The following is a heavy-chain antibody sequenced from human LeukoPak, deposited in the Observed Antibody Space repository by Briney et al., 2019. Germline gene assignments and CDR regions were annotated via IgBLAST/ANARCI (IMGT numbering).Heavy chain of an antibody. V-gene: IGHV3-33*06. J-gene: IGHJ6*03. CDR2: IWYDGSSE. CDR1: GVNFGSYG. D-gene: IGHD3-16*01. Sequence: GGSLRLSCAASGVNFGSYGMHWVRQAPGKGQEWVAVIWYDGSSEQYADSVKGRFTISRDNSRDTLYLQMNSLRAEDTAVYYCAKDDNSRASYNYYYMDVSGKGTSVTVSS. CDR3: AKDDNSRASYNYYYMDV.